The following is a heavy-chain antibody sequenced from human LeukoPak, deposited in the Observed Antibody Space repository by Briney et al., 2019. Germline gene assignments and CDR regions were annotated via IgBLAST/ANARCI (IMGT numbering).Heavy chain of an antibody. CDR2: INSDGSST. J-gene: IGHJ3*02. CDR3: ARARNYYYGSGSYYLFAFDI. V-gene: IGHV3-74*01. CDR1: GFTFSSYW. Sequence: GGSLRLSCAASGFTFSSYWMHWVRQAPGKGLVWVSRINSDGSSTSYADSAKGRFTISRDNAKNTLYLQMNSLRAEDTAVYYCARARNYYYGSGSYYLFAFDIWGQGTMVTVSS. D-gene: IGHD3-10*01.